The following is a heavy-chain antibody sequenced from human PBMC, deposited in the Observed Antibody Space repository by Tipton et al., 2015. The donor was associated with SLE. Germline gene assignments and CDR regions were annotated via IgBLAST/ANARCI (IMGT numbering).Heavy chain of an antibody. Sequence: SLRLSCAASGFTFSSYAMSWVRQAPGKGLEWVANIKQDGSEKYYVDSVKGRFTISRDNAKNSLYLQMNSLRAEDTAVYYCARDWDGYDSSGYYFDYWGQGTLVTVSS. CDR1: GFTFSSYA. J-gene: IGHJ4*02. CDR3: ARDWDGYDSSGYYFDY. V-gene: IGHV3-7*01. D-gene: IGHD3-22*01. CDR2: IKQDGSEK.